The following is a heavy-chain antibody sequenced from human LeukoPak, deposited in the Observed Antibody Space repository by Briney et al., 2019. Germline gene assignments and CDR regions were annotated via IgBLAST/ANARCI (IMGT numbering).Heavy chain of an antibody. CDR1: GFTFSRYA. CDR3: AKHDYGGNYNWFDP. CDR2: ISGSGGST. D-gene: IGHD4-23*01. V-gene: IGHV3-23*01. Sequence: PGGSLRLSCAASGFTFSRYAMSWVRQAPGKGLEWVSAISGSGGSTYYADSVKGRFTISRDNSKNTLYLQMNSLRAEDTAVYYCAKHDYGGNYNWFDPWGQGTLVTVSS. J-gene: IGHJ5*02.